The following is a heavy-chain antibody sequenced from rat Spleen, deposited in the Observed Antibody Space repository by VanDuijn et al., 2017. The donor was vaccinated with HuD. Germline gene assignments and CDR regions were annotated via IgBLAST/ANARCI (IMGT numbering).Heavy chain of an antibody. CDR3: ARHGRGGTARYYVFDV. Sequence: EVQLVESGGGLVQPGGSLKLSCVASGFTFNYYWMTWIRQAPGKGLEWVASITNDSGCTHYPDSVKGRFTISRDVAKSTLYLQMNNLKSEETATYYCARHGRGGTARYYVFDVWGQGASVTVSS. CDR2: ITNDSGCT. J-gene: IGHJ4*01. CDR1: GFTFNYYW. D-gene: IGHD4-3*01. V-gene: IGHV5-31*01.